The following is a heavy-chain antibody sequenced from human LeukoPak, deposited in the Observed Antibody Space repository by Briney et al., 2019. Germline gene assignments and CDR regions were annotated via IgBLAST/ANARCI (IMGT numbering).Heavy chain of an antibody. D-gene: IGHD3-10*01. V-gene: IGHV4-61*02. CDR1: GGSISSGRYY. CDR3: ARASLGESALSDYYYGMDV. CDR2: VYTSGST. Sequence: SETLSLTCTVSGGSISSGRYYWSWIRQPAGKGLEWIGRVYTSGSTNYNPSLKSRLTISVDTSKNQFSLKLSSVTAADTAVYYCARASLGESALSDYYYGMDVWGQGTTVTVSS. J-gene: IGHJ6*02.